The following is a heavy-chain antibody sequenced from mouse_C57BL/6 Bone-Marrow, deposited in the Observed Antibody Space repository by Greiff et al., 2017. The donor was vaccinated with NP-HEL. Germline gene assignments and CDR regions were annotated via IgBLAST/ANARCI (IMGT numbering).Heavy chain of an antibody. CDR3: AISTMVTTYYAMDY. V-gene: IGHV5-12*01. J-gene: IGHJ4*01. D-gene: IGHD2-2*01. Sequence: EVMLVESGGGLVQPGGSLKLSCAASGFTFSDYYMYWVRQTPEKRLEWVAYISNGGGSTYYPDTVKGRFTISRDNAKNTLYLQMSRLKSEDTAMYYCAISTMVTTYYAMDYWGQGTSVTVSS. CDR2: ISNGGGST. CDR1: GFTFSDYY.